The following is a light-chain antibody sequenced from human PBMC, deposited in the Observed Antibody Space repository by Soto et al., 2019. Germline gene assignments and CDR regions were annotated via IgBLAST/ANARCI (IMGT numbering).Light chain of an antibody. CDR3: QSYDISLSVSVV. J-gene: IGLJ2*01. CDR1: SSNIGAGYD. Sequence: QSVLTQPPSVSGAPGQRVTISCTGGSSNIGAGYDVQWYQQLPGAAPRLLIFGNTNRPSGVPDRFSGSRSGTSASLAISGLQAEDEADYYCQSYDISLSVSVVFGGGTQLTVL. V-gene: IGLV1-40*01. CDR2: GNT.